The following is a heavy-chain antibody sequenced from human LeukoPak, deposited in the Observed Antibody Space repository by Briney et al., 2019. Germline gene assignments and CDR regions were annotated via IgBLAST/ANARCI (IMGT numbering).Heavy chain of an antibody. Sequence: ASVKVSCKASGYTFTSYGISWVRQAPGQGLEWMGWISAYNGNTNYAQKLQGRVTMTTDTSTSTAYMELRSLRSDDTAVYYCAREPDSSGNHYGLFDYGGKGTWSPSPQ. CDR2: ISAYNGNT. CDR1: GYTFTSYG. CDR3: AREPDSSGNHYGLFDY. V-gene: IGHV1-18*01. J-gene: IGHJ4*02. D-gene: IGHD3-22*01.